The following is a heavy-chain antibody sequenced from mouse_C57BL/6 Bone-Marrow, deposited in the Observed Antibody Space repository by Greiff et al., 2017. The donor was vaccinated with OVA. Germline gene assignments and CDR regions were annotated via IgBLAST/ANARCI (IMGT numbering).Heavy chain of an antibody. Sequence: QVQLQQPGAELVMPGASVKLSCKASGYTFTSYWMHWVKQRPGQGLEWIGEIDPSDSYTNYNQKFKGKSTLTVDKSSSTAYMQLSSLTSEDSAVYYCARWGLRDYGGQGNTITVSA. CDR1: GYTFTSYW. CDR3: ARWGLRDY. D-gene: IGHD3-2*02. J-gene: IGHJ2*01. V-gene: IGHV1-69*01. CDR2: IDPSDSYT.